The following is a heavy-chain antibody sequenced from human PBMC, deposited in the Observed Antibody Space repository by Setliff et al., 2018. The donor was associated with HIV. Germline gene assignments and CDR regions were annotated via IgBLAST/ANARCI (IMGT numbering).Heavy chain of an antibody. D-gene: IGHD3-10*01. V-gene: IGHV4-31*03. CDR2: IYYTGTT. CDR1: GGSTTSGGYY. Sequence: SETLSLTCSVSGGSTTSGGYYWSWIRQHPGKGLEYIGSIYYTGTTNYNPSLESRLTISIDTSQNHFSLKLTSVTAADTALYFCSRGTYYKGLDPWGQGTLVTVSS. J-gene: IGHJ5*02. CDR3: SRGTYYKGLDP.